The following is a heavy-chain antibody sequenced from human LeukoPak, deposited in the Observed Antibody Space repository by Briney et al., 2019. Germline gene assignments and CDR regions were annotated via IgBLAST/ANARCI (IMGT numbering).Heavy chain of an antibody. Sequence: ASVKVSCKASGYTFTGYYMHWVRQAPGQGLEWMGRINPNSGGTNYAQKFQGRVTMTRDTSISTAYMELSRLRSDDTAVYYCARGEYCSSTSCNGRDLRYNWFDPWGQGTLVTVSS. CDR2: INPNSGGT. CDR3: ARGEYCSSTSCNGRDLRYNWFDP. J-gene: IGHJ5*02. CDR1: GYTFTGYY. V-gene: IGHV1-2*06. D-gene: IGHD2-2*01.